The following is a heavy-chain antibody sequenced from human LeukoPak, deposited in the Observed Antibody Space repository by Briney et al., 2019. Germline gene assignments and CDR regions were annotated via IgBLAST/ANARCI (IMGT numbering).Heavy chain of an antibody. CDR1: GFTFSSYG. Sequence: GGSLRLSCAASGFTFSSYGMHLVRQAPGKGLEWVAVIWYDGSNKYHADSVKGRFTISRDNSKNTLYLQMNSLRAEDTAVYYCAREGPDYGDYSSFDYWGQGTLVTVSS. CDR3: AREGPDYGDYSSFDY. CDR2: IWYDGSNK. V-gene: IGHV3-33*01. J-gene: IGHJ4*02. D-gene: IGHD4-17*01.